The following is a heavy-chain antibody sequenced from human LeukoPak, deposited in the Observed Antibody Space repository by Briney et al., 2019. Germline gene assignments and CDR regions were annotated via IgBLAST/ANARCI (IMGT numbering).Heavy chain of an antibody. D-gene: IGHD3-16*01. V-gene: IGHV3-23*01. CDR2: ISGSGSAT. J-gene: IGHJ6*02. Sequence: PGGSLRLSCAASGFTFRSYAMNWVRQAPGRGLEWVSAISGSGSATYYADSVKGRFTISRDNSKNTLYLQMNSLRAEDTAVYYCTSDRGPIMDYYYAMDVWGQGTTVTVSS. CDR3: TSDRGPIMDYYYAMDV. CDR1: GFTFRSYA.